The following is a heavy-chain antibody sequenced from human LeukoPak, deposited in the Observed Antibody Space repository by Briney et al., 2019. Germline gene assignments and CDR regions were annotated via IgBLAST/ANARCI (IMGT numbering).Heavy chain of an antibody. CDR2: IFYSGST. Sequence: PSQTLSLTCTVSGGSISSGDYYWSWIRQTPGKGLEWIGYIFYSGSTYYNPSLRSRVTISVDTSKNQFSLKLNSMTAADTAVYYCAREWLRLPWLDPWGQGTLVTVSS. J-gene: IGHJ5*02. CDR3: AREWLRLPWLDP. D-gene: IGHD5-12*01. CDR1: GGSISSGDYY. V-gene: IGHV4-30-4*01.